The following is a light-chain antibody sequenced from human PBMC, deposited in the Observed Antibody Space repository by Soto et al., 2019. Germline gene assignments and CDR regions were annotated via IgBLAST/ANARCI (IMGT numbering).Light chain of an antibody. CDR2: SAS. CDR3: QRYNNNPLT. J-gene: IGKJ4*02. CDR1: QSVDRY. V-gene: IGKV3-15*01. Sequence: ETEMTQSPSTLSASPGERATLACRASQSVDRYLAWYQLIPGQAPRLLIYSASTWATGGPARFSGSGSGTEFTLTISSLQPDDFAIYYCQRYNNNPLTFGGGTRVEI.